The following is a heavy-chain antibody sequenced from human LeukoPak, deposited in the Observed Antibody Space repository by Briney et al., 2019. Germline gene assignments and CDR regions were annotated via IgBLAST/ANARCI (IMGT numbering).Heavy chain of an antibody. J-gene: IGHJ4*02. CDR1: GFTFSSYA. CDR2: ISYDGSNK. V-gene: IGHV3-30-3*01. D-gene: IGHD1-20*01. CDR3: AREGLITGTLFDY. Sequence: GGSLRLSCAASGFTFSSYAMHWVRQAPGKGLEWVAVISYDGSNKYYADSVKGRFTISRDNSKNTLYLQMNSLRAEDTAVYYRAREGLITGTLFDYWGQGTLVTVSS.